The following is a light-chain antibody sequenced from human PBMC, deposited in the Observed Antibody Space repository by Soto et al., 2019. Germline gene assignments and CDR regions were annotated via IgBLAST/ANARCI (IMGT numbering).Light chain of an antibody. Sequence: DIQMTQSPSTLSASVGDRVTITCRASQTIDGALVWYQQKPGKAPTLLIYKASSLESGVPSRFSGSGFGTEFTLTISSLQPDDFATYYCQQHRSYPRTFSQGTKVETK. J-gene: IGKJ1*01. CDR3: QQHRSYPRT. V-gene: IGKV1-5*03. CDR1: QTIDGA. CDR2: KAS.